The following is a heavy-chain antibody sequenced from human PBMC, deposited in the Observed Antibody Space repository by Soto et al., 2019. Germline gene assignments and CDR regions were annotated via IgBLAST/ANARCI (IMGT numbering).Heavy chain of an antibody. D-gene: IGHD1-7*01. V-gene: IGHV1-3*01. CDR3: ARVGRLNGTTVWFDP. Sequence: ACHDPGKRLEWMGWINAGNGNTKYSQKFQGRVTITRDTSASTAYMELSSLRSEDTAVYYCARVGRLNGTTVWFDPWGQGTLVTVSS. CDR2: INAGNGNT. J-gene: IGHJ5*02.